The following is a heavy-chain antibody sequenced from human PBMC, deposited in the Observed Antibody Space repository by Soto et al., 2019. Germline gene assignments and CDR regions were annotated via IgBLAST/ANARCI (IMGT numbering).Heavy chain of an antibody. CDR1: GFTFGNYA. CDR3: AKHGDCVFDN. D-gene: IGHD2-21*02. CDR2: ISDPGTST. Sequence: PGWSLRLSCAASGFTFGNYAMNWVRQAPGKGLEWISSISDPGTSTYYANSVKGRFSMSRDNSKNTLFLQMNRLRADYTAVYYCAKHGDCVFDNWGQGTMVTVSS. V-gene: IGHV3-23*01. J-gene: IGHJ4*02.